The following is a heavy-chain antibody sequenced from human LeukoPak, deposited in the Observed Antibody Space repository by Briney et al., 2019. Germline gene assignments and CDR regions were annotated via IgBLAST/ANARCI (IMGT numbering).Heavy chain of an antibody. CDR2: INHSGST. J-gene: IGHJ4*02. CDR1: GGSFSGYY. D-gene: IGHD2-2*01. CDR3: ARGPGGGVVPAAMDY. Sequence: SETLSLTCAVYGGSFSGYYWSWIRQPPGKGLEWNGEINHSGSTNYNPSLKSRVTISVDTSKNQFSLKLSSVTAADTAVYYCARGPGGGVVPAAMDYWGQGTLVTVSS. V-gene: IGHV4-34*01.